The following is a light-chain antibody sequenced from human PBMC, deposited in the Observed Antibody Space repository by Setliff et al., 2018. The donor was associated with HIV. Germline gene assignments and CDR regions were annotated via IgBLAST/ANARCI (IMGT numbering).Light chain of an antibody. CDR1: SSDVGSYNY. CDR2: DVS. CDR3: SSYTSSTPLYV. V-gene: IGLV2-14*03. J-gene: IGLJ1*01. Sequence: QSALTQPASVSGFPGQSITISCTGSSSDVGSYNYVSWYQQHPGKAPKLMISDVSKRPSGVSNRFSGSKSGNTASLTISGLQAEDEADYYCSSYTSSTPLYVFGTGTKVTVL.